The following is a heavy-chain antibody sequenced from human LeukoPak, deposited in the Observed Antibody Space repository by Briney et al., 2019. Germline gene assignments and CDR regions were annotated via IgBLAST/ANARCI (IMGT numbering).Heavy chain of an antibody. J-gene: IGHJ5*02. CDR1: GFTFNDYY. CDR2: INIGGTNT. Sequence: GGSLRLSCAASGFTFNDYYMSWIRQAPGKGLEWLSYINIGGTNTHYADSVKGRYTISRDNAKKSLYLEMNNLRAEGTAVYYCATDGAGFDTWGQGVLVTVSS. V-gene: IGHV3-11*01. CDR3: ATDGAGFDT.